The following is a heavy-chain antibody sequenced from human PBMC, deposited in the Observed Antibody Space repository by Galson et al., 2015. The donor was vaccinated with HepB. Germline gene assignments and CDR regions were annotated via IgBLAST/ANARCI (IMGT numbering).Heavy chain of an antibody. Sequence: SGFSLNTSGVGVGWIRQPPGKALEWLAIIYWDDDERYSPSLKSRLTITKDTSKNQVVLTMTNMDPVDTATYYCTHSFLIAAIQFWGQGTLVTVSS. CDR3: THSFLIAAIQF. J-gene: IGHJ4*02. CDR1: GFSLNTSGVG. CDR2: IYWDDDE. V-gene: IGHV2-5*02. D-gene: IGHD2-21*01.